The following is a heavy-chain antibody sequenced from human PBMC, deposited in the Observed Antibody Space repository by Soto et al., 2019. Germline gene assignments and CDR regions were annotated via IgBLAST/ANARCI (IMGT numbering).Heavy chain of an antibody. Sequence: QITLKESGPPLVKPTQTLTLTCTFSGFSLTTRGVGVGWIRQPPGKALEWVSVIYWDDDKRYSPSLNSRLTITQDTSKNHAFLIMTNVDPLDTATYYCVHHPLRRLYCGQGTLVTVSS. CDR2: IYWDDDK. J-gene: IGHJ4*02. V-gene: IGHV2-5*02. CDR3: VHHPLRRLY. CDR1: GFSLTTRGVG.